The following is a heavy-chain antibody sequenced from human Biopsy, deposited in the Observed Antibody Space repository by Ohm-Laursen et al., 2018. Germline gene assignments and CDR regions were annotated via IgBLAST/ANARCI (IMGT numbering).Heavy chain of an antibody. CDR2: IFYSANT. J-gene: IGHJ4*02. D-gene: IGHD5-12*01. CDR1: GVSINGGRYY. Sequence: SDTLSLTCTVSGVSINGGRYYWNWIRHHPGKGLEWIGNIFYSANTYYNPSLKSRVTISVDTSKNQFSLKLSSVTAADTAVYYCARLGSGDYFPTFFDFWGPGALVTVSS. V-gene: IGHV4-31*03. CDR3: ARLGSGDYFPTFFDF.